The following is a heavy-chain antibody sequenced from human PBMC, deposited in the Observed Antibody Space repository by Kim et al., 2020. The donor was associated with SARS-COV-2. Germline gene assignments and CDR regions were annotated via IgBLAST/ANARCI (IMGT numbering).Heavy chain of an antibody. V-gene: IGHV3-21*01. CDR2: ISSSSSYI. Sequence: GGSLRLSCAASGFTFSSYSMNWVRQAPGKGLEWVSSISSSSSYIYYADSVKGRFTISRDNAKNSLYLQMNSLRAEDTAVYYCARDLFMTPYYFDYWGQGTLVTVSS. CDR3: ARDLFMTPYYFDY. D-gene: IGHD3-16*01. CDR1: GFTFSSYS. J-gene: IGHJ4*02.